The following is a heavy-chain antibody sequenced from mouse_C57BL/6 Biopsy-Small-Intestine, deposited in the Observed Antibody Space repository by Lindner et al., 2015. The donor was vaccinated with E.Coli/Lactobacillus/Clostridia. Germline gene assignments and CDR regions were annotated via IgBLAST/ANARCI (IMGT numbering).Heavy chain of an antibody. CDR1: GFSFNTYA. V-gene: IGHV10-1*01. CDR2: IRSKSNNYAT. J-gene: IGHJ3*01. Sequence: VQLQESGGGLVQPKGSLKLSCAASGFSFNTYAMNWVRQAPGKGLEWVARIRSKSNNYATYYADSVKDRFTISRDDSESMLYLQMNNLKTEDTAMYYCVRHRDYEGMAYWGQGTLVTVSA. CDR3: VRHRDYEGMAY. D-gene: IGHD2-4*01.